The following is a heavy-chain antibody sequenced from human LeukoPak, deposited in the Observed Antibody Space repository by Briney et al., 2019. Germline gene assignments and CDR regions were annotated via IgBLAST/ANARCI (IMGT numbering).Heavy chain of an antibody. CDR3: ARVGPITMVRGVTLTDY. V-gene: IGHV4-39*01. J-gene: IGHJ4*02. CDR2: IYYSGST. D-gene: IGHD3-10*01. CDR1: GGSVSSSSYY. Sequence: SETLSLTCTVSGGSVSSSSYYWAWIRQPPGKGLEWIGSIYYSGSTYYNPSLKSRGTISVDTSKNQFSLKLTSVTAADTAVYYCARVGPITMVRGVTLTDYWGQGTLVTVSS.